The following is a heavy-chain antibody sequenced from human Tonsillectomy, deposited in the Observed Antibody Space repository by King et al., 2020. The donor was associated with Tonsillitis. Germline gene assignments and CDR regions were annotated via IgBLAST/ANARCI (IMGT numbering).Heavy chain of an antibody. D-gene: IGHD3-22*01. CDR3: ARRLAFSSGYYNGFDI. CDR2: IYPDDSDT. V-gene: IGHV5-51*01. CDR1: GYSFTNYW. J-gene: IGHJ3*02. Sequence: QLVQSGAEVKKPGESLKISCKGSGYSFTNYWIGWVRQMPGKGLEWMGIIYPDDSDTRYSPSFQVQFTISADKSISTAYLQWSSLKASDTAMYYCARRLAFSSGYYNGFDIWGQGTMVTVSS.